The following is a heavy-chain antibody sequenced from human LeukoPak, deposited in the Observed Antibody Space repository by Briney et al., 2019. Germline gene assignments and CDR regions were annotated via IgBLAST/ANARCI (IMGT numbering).Heavy chain of an antibody. CDR3: ARLVRGAFHFDY. CDR1: GGSISSFY. D-gene: IGHD3-10*01. V-gene: IGHV4-4*08. CDR2: IYTSGST. Sequence: PSETLSLTCTVSGGSISSFYWSWIRQPPGKGLEWIGYIYTSGSTNYNPSLKSRVTMSVDTSKNQFSLKLGSVTAADTAVYYCARLVRGAFHFDYWGQGTLVTVSS. J-gene: IGHJ4*02.